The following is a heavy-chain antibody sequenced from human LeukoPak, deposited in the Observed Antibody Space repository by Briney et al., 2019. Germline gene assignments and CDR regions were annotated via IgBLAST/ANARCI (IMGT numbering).Heavy chain of an antibody. J-gene: IGHJ4*02. D-gene: IGHD1-26*01. CDR2: IIPIFGTA. Sequence: SVKVSCKASGGTFSSYAISWVRQAPGQGLEWMGGIIPIFGTANYAQKFQGRVTITADESTSTAYMELSSLRSEDTAVYYCARDPLSISGSYPDYWGQGTLVTVSS. CDR1: GGTFSSYA. CDR3: ARDPLSISGSYPDY. V-gene: IGHV1-69*13.